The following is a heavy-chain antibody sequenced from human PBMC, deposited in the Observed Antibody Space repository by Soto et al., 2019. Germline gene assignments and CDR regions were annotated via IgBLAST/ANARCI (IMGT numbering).Heavy chain of an antibody. Sequence: QVQLVESGGGVVQPGRSLRLSCAASGFTFSSYGMHWVRQAPGKGLEWVAVIWYDGSNKYYADSVKGRFTISRDNSKNTLYLQMNSLRAEDTAVYYCARGGDIVLVVATGADFDYWGQGTLVTVSS. CDR2: IWYDGSNK. D-gene: IGHD2-15*01. CDR1: GFTFSSYG. CDR3: ARGGDIVLVVATGADFDY. V-gene: IGHV3-33*01. J-gene: IGHJ4*02.